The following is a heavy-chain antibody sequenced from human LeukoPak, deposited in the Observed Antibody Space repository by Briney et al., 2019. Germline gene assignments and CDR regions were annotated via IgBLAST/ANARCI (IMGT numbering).Heavy chain of an antibody. D-gene: IGHD3-22*01. J-gene: IGHJ3*02. V-gene: IGHV4-4*07. CDR2: IYTSGST. CDR1: GGSISNYY. Sequence: SETLSLTCTVSGGSISNYYWNWIRQPAGKGLEWIGRIYTSGSTNYNPSLKSRVTISVDTSKNQFSLKLTSVTAADTAVYYCARGPYKYDGSGAFDIWGQGTMVTVSS. CDR3: ARGPYKYDGSGAFDI.